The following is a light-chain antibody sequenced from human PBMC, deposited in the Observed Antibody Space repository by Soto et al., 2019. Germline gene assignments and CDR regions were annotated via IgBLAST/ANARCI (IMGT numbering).Light chain of an antibody. J-gene: IGKJ1*01. CDR3: QQYDSSPWT. CDR1: QTVSSNY. Sequence: EIVLTQSPGTLSLSPGERATLFCRASQTVSSNYLAWYQQKPGQAPRLLFYDASTGATGVPDRFSGSGSGKDFTLTISRLEPEDFAVYYCQQYDSSPWTFGQGTKVDIK. CDR2: DAS. V-gene: IGKV3-20*01.